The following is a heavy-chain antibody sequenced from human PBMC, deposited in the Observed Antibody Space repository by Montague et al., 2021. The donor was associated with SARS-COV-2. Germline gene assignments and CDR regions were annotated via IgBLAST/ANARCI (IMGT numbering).Heavy chain of an antibody. Sequence: SETLSLTCAVYGGSFSAYYWSWIRQPPGRGLEWIGEINHSGTTNYKSSLESRLSMSVYTSKNQCSLNLSAVSAADTAVYFCSRTYRGTFDFWGQGILVTVSS. CDR1: GGSFSAYY. CDR3: SRTYRGTFDF. V-gene: IGHV4-34*01. J-gene: IGHJ4*02. CDR2: INHSGTT. D-gene: IGHD1-7*01.